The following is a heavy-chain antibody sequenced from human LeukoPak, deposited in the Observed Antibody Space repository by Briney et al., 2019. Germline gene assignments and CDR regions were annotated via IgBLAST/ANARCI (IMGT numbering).Heavy chain of an antibody. CDR3: ARDSSSAVAGTLWLDP. D-gene: IGHD6-19*01. CDR1: GGTFSSYA. CDR2: ISANNGNT. V-gene: IGHV1-18*01. J-gene: IGHJ5*02. Sequence: SSVKVSCKASGGTFSSYAISWVRQAPGQGLEWMGWISANNGNTNYAQKLQGRATMTTDTSTSTAYMELRSLRSHATAVDYCARDSSSAVAGTLWLDPWGEGTLVSVPS.